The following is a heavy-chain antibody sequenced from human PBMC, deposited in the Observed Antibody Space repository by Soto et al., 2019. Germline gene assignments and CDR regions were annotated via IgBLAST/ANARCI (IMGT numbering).Heavy chain of an antibody. Sequence: QVQLQESGPGLVKPSQTLSLTCTVSGGTISSGGYYWSWIRQHPAKGLEWIGYIYYSGSSYYNPSLKRRVTIAVDTSKNQFSLKLSSVTAADTAVYYCARSARSAFSTYGDYASYWFDPWGQGTLVTVSS. D-gene: IGHD4-17*01. CDR1: GGTISSGGYY. CDR3: ARSARSAFSTYGDYASYWFDP. CDR2: IYYSGSS. J-gene: IGHJ5*02. V-gene: IGHV4-31*03.